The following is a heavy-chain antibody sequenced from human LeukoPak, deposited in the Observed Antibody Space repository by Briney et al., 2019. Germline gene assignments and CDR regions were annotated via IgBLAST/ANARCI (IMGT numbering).Heavy chain of an antibody. Sequence: PSETLSLTCTVSGDSISSYYWNWIRQPPGKGLEWIGYIYYSGRTDYNPSLKSRVSISINRSKNHFSLNLSSMTAADTAVYYCARDSIYDSWSGSHGAFDIWGQGTMVTVSS. V-gene: IGHV4-59*01. D-gene: IGHD3-3*01. CDR3: ARDSIYDSWSGSHGAFDI. CDR1: GDSISSYY. J-gene: IGHJ3*02. CDR2: IYYSGRT.